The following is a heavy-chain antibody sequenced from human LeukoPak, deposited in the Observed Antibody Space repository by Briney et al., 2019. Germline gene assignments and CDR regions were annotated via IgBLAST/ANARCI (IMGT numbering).Heavy chain of an antibody. D-gene: IGHD2-8*01. CDR3: ARHYSIMGGRLSEYWLDP. CDR1: GDXMSNYY. Sequence: SETLSLTCTVSGDXMSNYYWTWIRQPAGKGLEWIGRIYFSGTTNYNPSLKSRVTVSLDTSKKQFSLKLTSVTAADTAVYYCARHYSIMGGRLSEYWLDPWGQGTLVTVSS. V-gene: IGHV4-59*08. J-gene: IGHJ5*02. CDR2: IYFSGTT.